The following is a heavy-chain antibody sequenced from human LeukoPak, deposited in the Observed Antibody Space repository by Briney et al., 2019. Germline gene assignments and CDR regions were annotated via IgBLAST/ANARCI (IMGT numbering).Heavy chain of an antibody. V-gene: IGHV3-21*01. CDR1: GFTFSSYS. J-gene: IGHJ4*02. CDR2: ISSSSSYI. CDR3: ARGVGWFGELVGGYY. Sequence: GGSLRLSCAASGFTFSSYSMNWVRQAPGKGLEWVSSISSSSSYIYYADSVKGRFTISRDNAKNSLYLQMNSLRAEDTAVYYCARGVGWFGELVGGYYWGQGTLVTVSS. D-gene: IGHD3-10*01.